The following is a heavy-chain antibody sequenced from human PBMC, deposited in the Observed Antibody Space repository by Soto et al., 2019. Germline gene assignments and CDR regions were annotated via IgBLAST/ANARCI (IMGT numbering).Heavy chain of an antibody. CDR3: AREGYDYRGLYYFDY. Sequence: GGSLRLSCAASGFTVSSNYMSWVRLAPGRGLEWVSIIYSSGGTYYADSVKDRFTISRDNAKNSLYLQMNSLRAEDTAVYYCAREGYDYRGLYYFDYWGQGTLVTVSS. V-gene: IGHV3-66*01. CDR1: GFTVSSNY. CDR2: IYSSGGT. D-gene: IGHD5-12*01. J-gene: IGHJ4*02.